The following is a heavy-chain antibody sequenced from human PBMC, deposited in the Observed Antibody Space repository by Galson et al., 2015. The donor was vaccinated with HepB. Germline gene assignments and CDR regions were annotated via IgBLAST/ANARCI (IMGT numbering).Heavy chain of an antibody. J-gene: IGHJ4*02. CDR3: ARVGDIVVVVAAHFDY. D-gene: IGHD2-15*01. Sequence: SLRLSCAASGFTFSSYSMNWVRQAPGKGLEWVSSISSSHSYLYYADSVKGRFTISRENAKNSLYLQMNSLRAEDTAVYYCARVGDIVVVVAAHFDYWCQGTLFTVFS. V-gene: IGHV3-21*01. CDR2: ISSSHSYL. CDR1: GFTFSSYS.